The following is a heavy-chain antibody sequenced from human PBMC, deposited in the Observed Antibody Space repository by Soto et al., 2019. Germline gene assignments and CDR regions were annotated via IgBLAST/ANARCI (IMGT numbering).Heavy chain of an antibody. V-gene: IGHV3-30*18. CDR3: AKDWGSSGWFNWFNP. J-gene: IGHJ5*02. CDR2: ISHSGTSK. D-gene: IGHD6-19*01. CDR1: GFTVATTG. Sequence: QVQLVESGGGVVQPGESLKVACAASGFTVATTGMHWVRQAPGKGLEWVAMISHSGTSKVYIDSVQGRFTISRDNAKNNLYLQMSSPRPEDTAIYYCAKDWGSSGWFNWFNPWGQGVLVTVSS.